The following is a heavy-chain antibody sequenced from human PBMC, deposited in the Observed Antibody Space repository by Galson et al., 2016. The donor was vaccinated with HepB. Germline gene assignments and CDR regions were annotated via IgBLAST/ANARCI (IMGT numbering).Heavy chain of an antibody. Sequence: SETLSLTCTVSGGSSSYYWTWIRQPPGKGLEWIGHIYYRGNTNYNPSLKGRVTISLDTSKNQFSLKLYSVTAADTAVYYCARDWGRGSGGGMDVWGQGTTVTVSS. CDR2: IYYRGNT. J-gene: IGHJ6*02. D-gene: IGHD1-26*01. V-gene: IGHV4-59*01. CDR3: ARDWGRGSGGGMDV. CDR1: GGSSSYY.